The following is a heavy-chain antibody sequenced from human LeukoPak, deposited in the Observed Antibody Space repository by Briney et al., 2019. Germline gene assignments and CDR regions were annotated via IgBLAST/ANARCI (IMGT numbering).Heavy chain of an antibody. CDR2: ISPSSITI. V-gene: IGHV3-48*02. Sequence: PGGSLRLSWAASGXTFSGYSLHWVRQAPGKGLEWISCISPSSITIYYADSVKGRFTISRDNAKNSLYLQMNSLRDEDTAVYYCARDGANNFDNWGQGTLVTDSS. CDR1: GXTFSGYS. J-gene: IGHJ4*02. CDR3: ARDGANNFDN.